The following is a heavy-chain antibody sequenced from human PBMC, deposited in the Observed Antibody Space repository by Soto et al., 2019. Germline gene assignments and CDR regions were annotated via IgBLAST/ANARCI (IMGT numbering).Heavy chain of an antibody. D-gene: IGHD3-22*01. V-gene: IGHV5-51*01. CDR1: GYSFTSYW. J-gene: IGHJ6*02. Sequence: GESLKISCKGSGYSFTSYWIGWVRQMPGKALEWMGIIYPGDSDTRYSPSFQGQVTISADKSISTAYLQWSSLKASDTAMYYCARLDAKDYYDSSGYSYYYYYGMDVWGQGTTVTVSS. CDR3: ARLDAKDYYDSSGYSYYYYYGMDV. CDR2: IYPGDSDT.